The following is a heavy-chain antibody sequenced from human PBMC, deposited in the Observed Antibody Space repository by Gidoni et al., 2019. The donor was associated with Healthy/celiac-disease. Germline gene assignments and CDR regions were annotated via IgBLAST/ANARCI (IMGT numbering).Heavy chain of an antibody. J-gene: IGHJ4*02. CDR1: GFTFISYA. Sequence: EVHLLASGGGLVQPGGSLRLSCAASGFTFISYAMSWVRQAPGTGLEWVSAISGSGVSTYSADSVKGRFTISRDNSKNRLYLQMNSLRAEDTAVYDCAKGFGYYDSSGYQTSTYYFDYWGQGTLVTVSS. V-gene: IGHV3-23*01. CDR3: AKGFGYYDSSGYQTSTYYFDY. CDR2: ISGSGVST. D-gene: IGHD3-22*01.